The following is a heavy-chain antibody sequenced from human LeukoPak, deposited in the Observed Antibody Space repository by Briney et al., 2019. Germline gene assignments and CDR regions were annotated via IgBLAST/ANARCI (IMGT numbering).Heavy chain of an antibody. Sequence: PSETLSLTCTVSGGSISSSSYYWGWIRRPPGKGLEWIGSIYYSGSTYYNPSLKSRVTISVDTSKNQFSLKLSSVTAADTAVYYCARPSDYGDYAQYFDYWGRGTLVTVSS. V-gene: IGHV4-39*01. J-gene: IGHJ4*02. D-gene: IGHD4-17*01. CDR3: ARPSDYGDYAQYFDY. CDR1: GGSISSSSYY. CDR2: IYYSGST.